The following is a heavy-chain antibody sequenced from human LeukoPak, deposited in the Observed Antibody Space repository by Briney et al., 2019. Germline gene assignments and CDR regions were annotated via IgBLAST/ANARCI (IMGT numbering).Heavy chain of an antibody. D-gene: IGHD2-15*01. V-gene: IGHV3-33*01. J-gene: IGHJ2*01. CDR2: IWYDGSNK. Sequence: XGLXGXGVIWYDGSNKYYADSVKGRFTISRDNSKNTLYLQMNSLRAEDTAVYYCRSVVVTPEWYFDLWGRGTLVTVSS. CDR3: RSVVVTPEWYFDL.